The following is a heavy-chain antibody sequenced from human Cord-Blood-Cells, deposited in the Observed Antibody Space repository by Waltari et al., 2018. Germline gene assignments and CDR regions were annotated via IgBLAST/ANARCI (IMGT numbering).Heavy chain of an antibody. CDR1: GYTLTRYY. Sequence: QVQLLQSGAEVKKPGASVKVSCKASGYTLTRYYMHWVRQPPGQGLGWTGIINPSGGSTSYAKKSQVRVTMPRDTSTSTVDMVLSSLRSEDTAVYYVARDYGSGQNDAFDIWGQGTMVTVSS. J-gene: IGHJ3*02. CDR2: INPSGGST. CDR3: ARDYGSGQNDAFDI. D-gene: IGHD3-10*01. V-gene: IGHV1-46*01.